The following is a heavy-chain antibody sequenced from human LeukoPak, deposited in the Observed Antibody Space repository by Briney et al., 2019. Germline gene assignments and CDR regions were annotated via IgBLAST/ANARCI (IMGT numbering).Heavy chain of an antibody. D-gene: IGHD3-22*01. CDR1: GGSISSSSYY. V-gene: IGHV4-39*01. J-gene: IGHJ3*02. Sequence: SETLSLTCTVSGGSISSSSYYWGWIRQPPGKGLEWSGSIYYSGSTYYNPSLKSRVTISVDTSKNQFSLKLSSVTAADTAVYYCARRQARITMIVVVPGAFDIWGQGTMVTVSS. CDR2: IYYSGST. CDR3: ARRQARITMIVVVPGAFDI.